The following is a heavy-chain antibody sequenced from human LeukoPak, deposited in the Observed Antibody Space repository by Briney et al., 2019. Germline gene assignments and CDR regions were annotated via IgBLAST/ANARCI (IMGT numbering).Heavy chain of an antibody. V-gene: IGHV3-48*04. D-gene: IGHD6-13*01. CDR1: GFTFSSYS. Sequence: GGSLRLSCAASGFTFSSYSMNWVRQAPGKGLEWLSYISSSSNNIYYTDSVKGRFTISRDNAKNSLYLQMNSLRAEDTAVYYCARHLSKTYPRIAAAGYWGQGTLVTVSS. CDR3: ARHLSKTYPRIAAAGY. CDR2: ISSSSNNI. J-gene: IGHJ4*02.